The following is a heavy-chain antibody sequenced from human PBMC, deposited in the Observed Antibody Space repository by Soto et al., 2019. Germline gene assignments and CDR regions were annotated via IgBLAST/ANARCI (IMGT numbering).Heavy chain of an antibody. CDR2: IYYSGTT. CDR3: ASYYAITVVTPGPFDS. D-gene: IGHD2-21*02. CDR1: GGSISSGGHY. Sequence: SETLSLTCTVSGGSISSGGHYWGWIRQHPGKGLEWIGYIYYSGTTYYNPSLQSRVTISLDTSQNQFSLELDSVTAADTAVYYCASYYAITVVTPGPFDSWGPGTLVTVSS. V-gene: IGHV4-31*03. J-gene: IGHJ4*02.